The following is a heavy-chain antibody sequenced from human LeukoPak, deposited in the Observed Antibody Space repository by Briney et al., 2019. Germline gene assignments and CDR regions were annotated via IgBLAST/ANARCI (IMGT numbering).Heavy chain of an antibody. CDR1: GYTFTSYG. Sequence: ASVKVSCKASGYTFTSYGISWVRQAPGQGLEWMGIINPSGGSTSYAQKFQGRVTMTRDMSTSTVYMELSSLRSEDAAVYYCARRQGVAVDYWGQGTLVTVSS. CDR2: INPSGGST. J-gene: IGHJ4*02. V-gene: IGHV1-46*01. D-gene: IGHD3-3*01. CDR3: ARRQGVAVDY.